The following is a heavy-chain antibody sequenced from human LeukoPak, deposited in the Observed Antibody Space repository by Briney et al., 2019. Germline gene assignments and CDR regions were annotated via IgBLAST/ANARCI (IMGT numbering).Heavy chain of an antibody. V-gene: IGHV3-33*06. CDR1: GFTFSSYG. CDR3: AKGPTGHSSSWHTGPANWFDP. D-gene: IGHD6-13*01. Sequence: GRSLRLSCAASGFTFSSYGMHWVRQAPGKGLEWVAVIWYDGSNKYYADSVKGRFTISRDNSKNTLYLQMNSLRAEDTAVYYCAKGPTGHSSSWHTGPANWFDPWGQGTLVTVSS. J-gene: IGHJ5*02. CDR2: IWYDGSNK.